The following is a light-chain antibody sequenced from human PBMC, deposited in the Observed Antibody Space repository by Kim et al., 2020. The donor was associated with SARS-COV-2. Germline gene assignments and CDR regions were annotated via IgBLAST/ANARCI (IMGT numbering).Light chain of an antibody. J-gene: IGLJ2*01. CDR3: AGWDDTLNGVV. V-gene: IGLV1-44*01. Sequence: GQRVTISCSGSSSNIGSNTVTWYQKLPGPAPKLLIYSDNKRPSGVHDRFSGSKSGTSASLAISGLQSEDDADYYCAGWDDTLNGVVFGGGTQLTVL. CDR2: SDN. CDR1: SSNIGSNT.